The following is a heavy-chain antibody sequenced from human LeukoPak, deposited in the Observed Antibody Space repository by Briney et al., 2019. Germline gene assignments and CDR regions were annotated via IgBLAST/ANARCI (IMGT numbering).Heavy chain of an antibody. CDR3: ARESSGWLQLFDY. D-gene: IGHD5-24*01. CDR2: IYSGGST. Sequence: GGSLRLSCAASGFTVSSKYMSWVRQAPGKGLEWVSVIYSGGSTYYADSVKGRFTISRDNSKNTVYLQMNSLRAEDTAMYYCARESSGWLQLFDYWGQGTLVTVS. V-gene: IGHV3-66*01. CDR1: GFTVSSKY. J-gene: IGHJ4*02.